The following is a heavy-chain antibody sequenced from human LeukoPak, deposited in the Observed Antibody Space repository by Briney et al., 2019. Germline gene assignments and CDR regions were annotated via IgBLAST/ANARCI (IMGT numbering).Heavy chain of an antibody. J-gene: IGHJ6*02. CDR3: AKDSRNYDFWGGHWDYYYGMDV. D-gene: IGHD3-3*01. CDR2: ISYDGTIQ. Sequence: PGGSLRLSCAASQVTLGDFGVHWVRQAPGKGLEWVAVISYDGTIQYYGDSVKGRFTISRDNTNNTVYLQMNSLRAEDTAVYFCAKDSRNYDFWGGHWDYYYGMDVWGQGTTVAVSS. CDR1: QVTLGDFG. V-gene: IGHV3-30*18.